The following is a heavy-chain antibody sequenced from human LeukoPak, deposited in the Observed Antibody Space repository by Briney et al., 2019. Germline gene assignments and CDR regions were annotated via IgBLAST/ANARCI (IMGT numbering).Heavy chain of an antibody. D-gene: IGHD4/OR15-4a*01. Sequence: SETLSLTCTVSGGSISSYYWSWIRQPPGKGLEWIGYIYYSGSTNYNPSLKSRVAISVDTSKNQFSLKLSSVTAADTAVYYGARDLANCGNWYYDLWGRARLVTVSS. J-gene: IGHJ2*01. CDR2: IYYSGST. V-gene: IGHV4-59*01. CDR3: ARDLANCGNWYYDL. CDR1: GGSISSYY.